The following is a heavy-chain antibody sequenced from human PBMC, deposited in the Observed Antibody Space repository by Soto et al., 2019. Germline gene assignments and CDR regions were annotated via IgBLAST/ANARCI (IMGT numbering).Heavy chain of an antibody. D-gene: IGHD6-19*01. V-gene: IGHV3-30*04. CDR2: VSNDGSNI. Sequence: PGGSLRLSCEASGFSFSGSAMHWVRQAPGKGLEWVAVVSNDGSNIHYAESLEGRFTISSDNAKNTLYLQMNSLRGEDTAIYYCAKVGSGWYYFDYWGQGTLVTVSS. CDR3: AKVGSGWYYFDY. J-gene: IGHJ4*02. CDR1: GFSFSGSA.